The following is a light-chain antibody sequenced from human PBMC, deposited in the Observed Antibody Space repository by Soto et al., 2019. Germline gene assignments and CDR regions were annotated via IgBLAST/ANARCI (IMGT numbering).Light chain of an antibody. CDR1: QTISTW. V-gene: IGKV1-5*01. CDR3: QQYNNYPRT. CDR2: DAS. J-gene: IGKJ1*01. Sequence: IQMTHSPSTLSASVGDRVPITCRASQTISTWLAWYQQKPGKAPELLIYDASTLESGVPSRFSGSGSGTEFTLTISSLQPDDFATYYCQQYNNYPRTFGQGTKVDI.